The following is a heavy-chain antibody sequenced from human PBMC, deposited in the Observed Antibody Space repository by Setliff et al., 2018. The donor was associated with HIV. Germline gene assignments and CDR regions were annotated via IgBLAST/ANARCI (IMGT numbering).Heavy chain of an antibody. CDR3: ARHICGTTACYAVDV. D-gene: IGHD2-2*01. V-gene: IGHV4-59*11. J-gene: IGHJ3*01. Sequence: SETLSLTCTVSGDSITGRWLSWIRQPPGKGLEWTGNIYHNGFANYNPSLKSRLTISVGTSKNQVSLILSSVTPADTAVYYCARHICGTTACYAVDVWGPGTMVTVSS. CDR1: GDSITGRW. CDR2: IYHNGFA.